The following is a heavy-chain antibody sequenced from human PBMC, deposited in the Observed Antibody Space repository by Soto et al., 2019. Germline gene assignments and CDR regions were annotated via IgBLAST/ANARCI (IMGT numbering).Heavy chain of an antibody. CDR2: INPNSGGT. D-gene: IGHD6-6*01. CDR3: ARDRIAAPPYYYYYGMDV. V-gene: IGHV1-2*04. J-gene: IGHJ6*02. Sequence: ASMKVSRKASGYPFTRYYMHWVRHAPGQGLEWMGWINPNSGGTNYAQKFQGWVTMTRDTSISTAYMELSRLRSDDTAVYYCARDRIAAPPYYYYYGMDVWGQGTTVTVSS. CDR1: GYPFTRYY.